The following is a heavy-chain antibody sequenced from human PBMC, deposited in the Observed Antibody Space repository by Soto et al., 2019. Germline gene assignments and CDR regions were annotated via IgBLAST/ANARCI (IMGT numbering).Heavy chain of an antibody. CDR1: GFTFSSYG. Sequence: GGSLRLSCAASGFTFSSYGMHWVRQAPGKGLEWVAVIWYDGSNKYYADSVKGRFTISRDNSKNTLYLQMNSLRAEDTAVYYCASGSGNYYYGMDVWGQGTTVTVSS. J-gene: IGHJ6*02. D-gene: IGHD1-26*01. CDR3: ASGSGNYYYGMDV. CDR2: IWYDGSNK. V-gene: IGHV3-33*01.